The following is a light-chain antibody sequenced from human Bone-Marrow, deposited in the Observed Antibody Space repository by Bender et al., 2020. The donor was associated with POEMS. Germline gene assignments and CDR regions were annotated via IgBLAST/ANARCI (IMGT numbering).Light chain of an antibody. Sequence: QSVLTQPPSASGTPGQRVTISCSGSSSNIGGNYIHWYRQVPGAAPQLLISRSDQRPSGVPDRFSGSKSGTSGSLAISGLRSEDEADYYCASWDDSLNIYVFGSGTKVTVL. CDR3: ASWDDSLNIYV. CDR1: SSNIGGNY. CDR2: RSD. V-gene: IGLV1-47*01. J-gene: IGLJ1*01.